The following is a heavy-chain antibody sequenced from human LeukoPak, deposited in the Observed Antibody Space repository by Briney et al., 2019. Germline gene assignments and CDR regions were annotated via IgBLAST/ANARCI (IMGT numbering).Heavy chain of an antibody. CDR2: INSYGSST. J-gene: IGHJ4*02. CDR3: ARDKEDSSGFPLGY. CDR1: GFTFSDYY. D-gene: IGHD3-22*01. V-gene: IGHV3-74*01. Sequence: GGSLRLSCAASGFTFSDYYMTWIRQAPGKGLVWVSRINSYGSSTSYADSVKGRFTISRDNAKNTLYLQMNSLRAEDTAVYYCARDKEDSSGFPLGYWGQGTLVTVSS.